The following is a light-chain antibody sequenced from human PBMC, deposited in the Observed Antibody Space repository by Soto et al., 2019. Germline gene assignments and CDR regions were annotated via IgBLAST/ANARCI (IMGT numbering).Light chain of an antibody. Sequence: DLQMTQSPSSLSASVGDRVTITCQASQDISNYLNWYQQKPGKAPKLLIYDASNLETGVPSRFSGSGSRTDFTFAISSLQPEDIATYYCQQYDNLPHEGYTFGQGTKLEIK. CDR2: DAS. CDR3: QQYDNLPHEGYT. V-gene: IGKV1-33*01. J-gene: IGKJ2*01. CDR1: QDISNY.